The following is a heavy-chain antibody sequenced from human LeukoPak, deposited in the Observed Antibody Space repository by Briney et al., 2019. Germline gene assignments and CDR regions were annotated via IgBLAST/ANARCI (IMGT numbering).Heavy chain of an antibody. Sequence: PGGTLRLSCAASGFTFSSYGMSWVRQAPGKGLEWVSAISGSGGSTYYADSVKGRFTISRDNSKNTLYLQMNSLRAEDTAVYYYAKDRTTVYYFDYWGQGTLVTVSS. CDR3: AKDRTTVYYFDY. D-gene: IGHD4-17*01. CDR2: ISGSGGST. V-gene: IGHV3-23*01. J-gene: IGHJ4*02. CDR1: GFTFSSYG.